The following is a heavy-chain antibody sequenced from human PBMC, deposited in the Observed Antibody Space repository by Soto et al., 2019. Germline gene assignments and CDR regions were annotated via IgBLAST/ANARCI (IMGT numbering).Heavy chain of an antibody. CDR1: GGSISSGGYY. CDR3: ARDNSGYGNFDY. D-gene: IGHD5-12*01. V-gene: IGHV4-31*03. Sequence: PSETLSLTCTVSGGSISSGGYYWSWIRQHPGKGLEWIGYIYYSGSTYYNPSLKSRVTISVDTSKNQFSLKLSSVTAADTAVYYCARDNSGYGNFDYWGQGTLVTVSS. J-gene: IGHJ4*02. CDR2: IYYSGST.